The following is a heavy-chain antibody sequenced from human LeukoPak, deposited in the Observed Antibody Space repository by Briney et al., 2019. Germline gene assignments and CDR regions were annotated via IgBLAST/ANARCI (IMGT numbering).Heavy chain of an antibody. CDR1: GGSISSGSYY. CDR3: ASRNRPNSSSWYAWVYYYYGMDV. V-gene: IGHV4-61*02. D-gene: IGHD6-13*01. CDR2: IYTSGST. Sequence: PSETLSLTCTVSGGSISSGSYYWSWIRQPAGKGLEWIGRIYTSGSTNYNPSLKSRVTISVDTSKNQFSLKLSSVTAADTAVYYCASRNRPNSSSWYAWVYYYYGMDVWGQGTTVTVSS. J-gene: IGHJ6*02.